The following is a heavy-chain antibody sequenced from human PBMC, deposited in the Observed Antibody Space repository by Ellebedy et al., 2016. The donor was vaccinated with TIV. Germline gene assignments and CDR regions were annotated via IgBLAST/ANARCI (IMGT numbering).Heavy chain of an antibody. D-gene: IGHD6-13*01. CDR1: GYTFTSYG. CDR2: ISAYNGNT. V-gene: IGHV1-18*01. J-gene: IGHJ3*02. Sequence: AASVKVSCKASGYTFTSYGISWVRQAPGQGLEWMGWISAYNGNTNYAQKLQGRVTMTTDTSTSPAYMELRSLRSDDTAVYYCARDRGYAAAGLVIDDAFDIWGQGTMVTVSS. CDR3: ARDRGYAAAGLVIDDAFDI.